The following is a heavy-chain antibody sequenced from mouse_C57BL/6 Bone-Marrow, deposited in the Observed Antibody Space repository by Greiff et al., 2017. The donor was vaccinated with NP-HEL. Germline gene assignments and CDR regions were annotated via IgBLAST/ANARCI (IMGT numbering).Heavy chain of an antibody. V-gene: IGHV15-2*01. CDR3: ASLCYGSSYWYFDV. J-gene: IGHJ1*03. Sequence: QVQLQQSGSELRSPGSSVQLSCKDFDSEVFPIAYMSWVRQKPGHGFEWIGGILPSIGRTIYGEKFEDKATLDADTLSNTAYLELNRLTSEDSAIYDCASLCYGSSYWYFDVWGTGTTVTVSS. CDR1: DSEVFPIAY. CDR2: ILPSIGRT. D-gene: IGHD1-1*01.